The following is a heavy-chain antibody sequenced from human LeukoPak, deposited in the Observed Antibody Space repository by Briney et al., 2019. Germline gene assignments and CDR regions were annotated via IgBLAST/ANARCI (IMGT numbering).Heavy chain of an antibody. J-gene: IGHJ5*02. Sequence: PSETLSLTCTVSGGSISGGGYYWGWIRQPPGKGLEWIGYIYYSGSTYYNPSLKSRVTISVDTSKNQFSLKLSSVTAADTAVYYCASFRRPQSKYDYVWGSYHGFDPWGQGTLVTVSS. CDR1: GGSISGGGYY. CDR3: ASFRRPQSKYDYVWGSYHGFDP. D-gene: IGHD3-16*02. V-gene: IGHV4-31*03. CDR2: IYYSGST.